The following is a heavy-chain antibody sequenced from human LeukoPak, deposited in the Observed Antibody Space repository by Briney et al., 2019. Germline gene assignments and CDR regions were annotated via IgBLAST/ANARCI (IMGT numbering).Heavy chain of an antibody. CDR1: GFTVSSNY. CDR2: IYSGGST. CDR3: ARVGTAMVGHYYYGMDV. J-gene: IGHJ6*02. D-gene: IGHD5-18*01. V-gene: IGHV3-66*01. Sequence: GGSLRLSCAASGFTVSSNYMSGVREAPGKGLEWVSVIYSGGSTYYAESVKGRFTISRDNSKNTLYLQMNSLRAEDTAVYYCARVGTAMVGHYYYGMDVWGQGTTVTVSS.